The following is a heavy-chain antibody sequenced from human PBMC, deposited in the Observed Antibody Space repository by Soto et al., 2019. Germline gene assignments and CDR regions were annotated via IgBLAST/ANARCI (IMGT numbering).Heavy chain of an antibody. Sequence: SETLCLTWAVAGGSISSVGYCWRWIRPPPGKGLEWIGYIYYSGSTNYNPSLKSRVTISVDTSKNQFSLKLSSVTAADTAVYYCARRYGGHFDYWGQGTLVTVSS. CDR1: GGSISSVGYC. D-gene: IGHD4-17*01. CDR2: IYYSGST. CDR3: ARRYGGHFDY. V-gene: IGHV4-61*08. J-gene: IGHJ4*02.